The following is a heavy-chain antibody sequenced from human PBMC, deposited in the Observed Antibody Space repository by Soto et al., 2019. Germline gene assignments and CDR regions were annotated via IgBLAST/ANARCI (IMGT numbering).Heavy chain of an antibody. CDR2: FDPEDGET. V-gene: IGHV1-24*01. CDR1: GYTLTELS. J-gene: IGHJ6*02. CDR3: ATWGYCSGGSCYYYYYSGMDV. Sequence: GASVKVSCKVSGYTLTELSMHWVRQAPGKGLEWMGGFDPEDGETIYAQKFQGRVTMTEDTSTDTAYMELSSLRSEDTAVYYCATWGYCSGGSCYYYYYSGMDVWGQGTTVTVSS. D-gene: IGHD2-15*01.